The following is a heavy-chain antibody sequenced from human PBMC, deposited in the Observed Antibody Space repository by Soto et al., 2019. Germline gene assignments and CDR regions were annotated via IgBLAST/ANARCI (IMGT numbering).Heavy chain of an antibody. D-gene: IGHD5-12*01. J-gene: IGHJ4*02. CDR1: GGSIGSSNW. V-gene: IGHV4-4*02. Sequence: QVQLQESGPGLVKPSGTLSLTCAVSGGSIGSSNWWSWVRQPPGKGLEWIGEIYHSGSTNYNPSLKSRVTISVDKSKNQFSLKLSSVTAEDTAVYYCARGNGDGYNYSPFDFWGQGTLVTVSS. CDR3: ARGNGDGYNYSPFDF. CDR2: IYHSGST.